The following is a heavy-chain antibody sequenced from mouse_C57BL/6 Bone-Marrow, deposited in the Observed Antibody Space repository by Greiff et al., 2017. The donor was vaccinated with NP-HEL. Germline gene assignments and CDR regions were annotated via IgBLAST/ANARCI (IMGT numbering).Heavy chain of an antibody. J-gene: IGHJ3*01. V-gene: IGHV1-19*01. CDR2: INPYNGGT. CDR1: GYTFTDYY. D-gene: IGHD1-1*01. CDR3: ARSLTVVGGFAY. Sequence: VQLQQSGPVLVKPGASVKMSCKASGYTFTDYYMNWVKQSHGKSLEWIGVINPYNGGTSYNQKFKGKATLTVDKSSSTAYMELNSLTSEDSAVYYCARSLTVVGGFAYCGQGTLVTVSA.